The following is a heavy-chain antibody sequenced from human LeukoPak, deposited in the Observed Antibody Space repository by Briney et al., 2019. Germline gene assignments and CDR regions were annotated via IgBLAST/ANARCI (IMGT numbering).Heavy chain of an antibody. CDR1: GGSFSGYY. CDR3: ARRGRGVPAIKFRYFDY. Sequence: PSETLSLTCAVYGGSFSGYYWSWLRQPPGKGLEWIGEINHSGSTNYNPSLKRRVTISVDTSKNQFSLKLSSVTAADTAVYYCARRGRGVPAIKFRYFDYWGQGTLVTVSS. J-gene: IGHJ4*02. D-gene: IGHD2-21*02. CDR2: INHSGST. V-gene: IGHV4-34*01.